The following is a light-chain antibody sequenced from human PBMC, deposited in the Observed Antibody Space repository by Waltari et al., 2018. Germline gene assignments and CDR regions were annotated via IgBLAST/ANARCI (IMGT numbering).Light chain of an antibody. Sequence: LAVSLGERATINCKSSQSVLYSSNNKNYLAWYQQKPGQPPKLLIYWASTRESGVPDRFSGSGSGTDFTLTISSLQAEDVAVYYCQQYYSTPLTFGPGTKVDIK. CDR1: QSVLYSSNNKNY. CDR3: QQYYSTPLT. V-gene: IGKV4-1*01. J-gene: IGKJ3*01. CDR2: WAS.